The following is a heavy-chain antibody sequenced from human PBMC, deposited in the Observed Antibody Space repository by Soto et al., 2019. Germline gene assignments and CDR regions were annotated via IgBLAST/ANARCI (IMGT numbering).Heavy chain of an antibody. Sequence: DVQLVESGGGLVQPGRSLRLSCAASGFTFDDYAMHWVRQAPGKGLEWVSGISWNSGSIGYADSVKGRFTISSDNAKNSLYLQMNSLRAEDTALYYCAKGAPSCSSTSCYVLDNYYYYMDVWGKGTTVTVSS. CDR2: ISWNSGSI. V-gene: IGHV3-9*01. D-gene: IGHD2-2*01. CDR1: GFTFDDYA. CDR3: AKGAPSCSSTSCYVLDNYYYYMDV. J-gene: IGHJ6*03.